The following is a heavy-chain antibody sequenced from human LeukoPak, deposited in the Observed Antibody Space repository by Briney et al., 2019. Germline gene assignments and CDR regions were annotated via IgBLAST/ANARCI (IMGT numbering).Heavy chain of an antibody. Sequence: TSSETLSLTCTVSGASFNSDDQSWNWIRQSPGKGLEWIGSIHPSGILYNNPSLESRVTMSRDTSKNQFSLNLNSVTAADTAVYFCSRGLDSRKLGYWGQGILVTVSS. CDR3: SRGLDSRKLGY. D-gene: IGHD3-22*01. J-gene: IGHJ4*02. CDR2: IHPSGIL. CDR1: GASFNSDDQS. V-gene: IGHV4-31*03.